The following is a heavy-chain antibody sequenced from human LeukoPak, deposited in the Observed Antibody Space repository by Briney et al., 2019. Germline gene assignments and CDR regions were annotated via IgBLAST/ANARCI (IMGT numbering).Heavy chain of an antibody. Sequence: ASVKVSCKASGGTFSSYAISWVRQAPGQGLEWMGGIIPIFGTANYAQKFQGRVTITTDESTSTAYMELSSLRSEDTAVYYCARGSRICSSTSCSYYYMDVWGKGTTVTVSS. J-gene: IGHJ6*03. CDR1: GGTFSSYA. CDR3: ARGSRICSSTSCSYYYMDV. V-gene: IGHV1-69*05. CDR2: IIPIFGTA. D-gene: IGHD2-2*01.